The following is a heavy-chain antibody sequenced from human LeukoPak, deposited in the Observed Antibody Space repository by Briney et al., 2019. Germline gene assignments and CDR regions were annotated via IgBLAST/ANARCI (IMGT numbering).Heavy chain of an antibody. CDR2: ISWNSGSI. Sequence: GGSLRLSCAASGFTFSSHWMSWVRQAPGKGLEWVSGISWNSGSIGYADSVKGRFTISRDNAKNSLYLQMNSLRAEDTALYYCAKDIGIAVAGTVDYWGQGTLVTVSS. CDR1: GFTFSSHW. CDR3: AKDIGIAVAGTVDY. D-gene: IGHD6-19*01. V-gene: IGHV3-9*01. J-gene: IGHJ4*02.